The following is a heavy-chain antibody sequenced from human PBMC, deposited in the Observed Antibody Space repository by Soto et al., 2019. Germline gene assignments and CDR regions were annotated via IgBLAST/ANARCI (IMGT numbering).Heavy chain of an antibody. V-gene: IGHV3-9*01. CDR1: GFHFDNCA. CDR3: ARDHDEDFGYDLDYFDY. J-gene: IGHJ4*02. D-gene: IGHD5-12*01. Sequence: LRLSCGAFGFHFDNCAMHWVRRAPGKRLEWGSGIRYRSRSFDYADSVNGRFTSSRDNAKNSLYMQMNSLRTDDTAFYYCARDHDEDFGYDLDYFDYWCQGTLVTVSS. CDR2: IRYRSRSF.